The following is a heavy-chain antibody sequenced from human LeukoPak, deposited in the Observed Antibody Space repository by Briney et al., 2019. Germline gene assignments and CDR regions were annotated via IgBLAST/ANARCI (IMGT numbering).Heavy chain of an antibody. V-gene: IGHV1-69*13. D-gene: IGHD3-22*01. Sequence: ASVKVSCKASGGTFSSYAISWVRQAPGQGLEWMGRIIPIFGTANYAQKFQGRLTITADESTSTAYMELSSLRSEDTAVYYCARDPGYNDRSGYYHMYYFDNWGQGTLVTVSS. CDR2: IIPIFGTA. CDR3: ARDPGYNDRSGYYHMYYFDN. CDR1: GGTFSSYA. J-gene: IGHJ4*02.